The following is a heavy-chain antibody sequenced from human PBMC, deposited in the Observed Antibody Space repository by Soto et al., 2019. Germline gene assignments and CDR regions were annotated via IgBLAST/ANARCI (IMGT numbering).Heavy chain of an antibody. CDR3: ARAGRLTIFGVLTL. CDR2: ISGSGGST. D-gene: IGHD3-3*01. Sequence: GGSLRLSCAASGFTFSSYATSWVRQAPGKGLEWVSTISGSGGSTYYADSVKGRFTISRDNSKNTLYLQMNSLRAEDTAVYYCARAGRLTIFGVLTLWGQGTLVTVSS. CDR1: GFTFSSYA. J-gene: IGHJ4*02. V-gene: IGHV3-23*01.